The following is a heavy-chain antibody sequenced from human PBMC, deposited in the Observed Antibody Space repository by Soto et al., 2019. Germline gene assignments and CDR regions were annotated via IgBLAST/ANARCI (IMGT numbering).Heavy chain of an antibody. CDR2: ISSSSSTI. J-gene: IGHJ5*02. D-gene: IGHD6-13*01. Sequence: RLSCAASGFTFSSYSMNWVRQAPGKGLEWVSYISSSSSTIYYADSVKGRFTISRDNAKNSLYLQMNSLRDEDTAVYYCARDRPRQYQYSSSTAWFDPWGQGTLVTVSS. CDR3: ARDRPRQYQYSSSTAWFDP. CDR1: GFTFSSYS. V-gene: IGHV3-48*02.